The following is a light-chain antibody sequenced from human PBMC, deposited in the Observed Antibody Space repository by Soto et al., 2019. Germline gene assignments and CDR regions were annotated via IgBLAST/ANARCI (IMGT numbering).Light chain of an antibody. Sequence: ERMMTQSPATLSLSPGETATLSCRASQTISKNLAWYQQKPGQAPRLLIYDASTMATDIPDRFSGSGSGTEFTLTISRLKSEDFAVYYCQQYHDWPPWTFGQGTKV. V-gene: IGKV3-15*01. CDR2: DAS. CDR3: QQYHDWPPWT. CDR1: QTISKN. J-gene: IGKJ1*01.